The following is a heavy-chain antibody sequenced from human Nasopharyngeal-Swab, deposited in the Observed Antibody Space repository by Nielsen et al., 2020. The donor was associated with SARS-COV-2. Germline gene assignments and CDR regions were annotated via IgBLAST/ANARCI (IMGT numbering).Heavy chain of an antibody. CDR2: IYYSGST. CDR3: ARDRPAAADSNYYYGMDV. Sequence: SETLSLTCTVSGGSISSYYWSWIRQPPGKGLEWIGYIYYSGSTNYNPSLKSRVTISVDTSKNQFSLKLSSVTAADTAVYYCARDRPAAADSNYYYGMDVWAKGPRSPSP. V-gene: IGHV4-59*12. J-gene: IGHJ6*02. D-gene: IGHD6-13*01. CDR1: GGSISSYY.